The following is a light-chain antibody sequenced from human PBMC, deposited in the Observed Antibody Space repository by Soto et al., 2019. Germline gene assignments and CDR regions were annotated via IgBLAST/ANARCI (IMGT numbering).Light chain of an antibody. V-gene: IGLV2-14*01. J-gene: IGLJ1*01. CDR2: DVS. Sequence: QSVLTQPASVSGSPGQSITISCTGTSSDVGGYNYVSWYQQHPGKAPKLMIYDVSYRPSGVSNRFSGSKSGNTASLTISGLQAEDEADYYFSSYTSSSPYVFGTGTKVTVL. CDR3: SSYTSSSPYV. CDR1: SSDVGGYNY.